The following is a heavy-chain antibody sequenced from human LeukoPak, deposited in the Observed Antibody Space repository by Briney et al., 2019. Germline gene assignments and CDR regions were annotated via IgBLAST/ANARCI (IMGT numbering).Heavy chain of an antibody. Sequence: GGSLRLSCAASGFTFSSYAMSWVRQAPGKGLEWVSSISSSSYIYYADSVKGRFTISRDNAKNSLYLQMNSLRAEDTAVYYCARALAMVRGVNDAFDIWGQGTMVSVSS. CDR1: GFTFSSYA. V-gene: IGHV3-21*01. CDR3: ARALAMVRGVNDAFDI. D-gene: IGHD3-10*01. J-gene: IGHJ3*02. CDR2: ISSSSYI.